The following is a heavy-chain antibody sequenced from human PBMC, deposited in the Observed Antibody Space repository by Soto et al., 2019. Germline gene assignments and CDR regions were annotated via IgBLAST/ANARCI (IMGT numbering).Heavy chain of an antibody. CDR2: INREGSKK. J-gene: IGHJ3*02. D-gene: IGHD6-13*01. CDR3: ARDVSPGSSSLYLDAFDI. CDR1: GFTLSAYW. Sequence: EVQLEESGGDLVQPGGSLRLSCAASGFTLSAYWMTWVRQAPGKGLEWVANINREGSKKSYLDSVRGRFTISRDNVGNSLYLQMDSLRAADTALYYCARDVSPGSSSLYLDAFDIWGQGTMVTVSS. V-gene: IGHV3-7*05.